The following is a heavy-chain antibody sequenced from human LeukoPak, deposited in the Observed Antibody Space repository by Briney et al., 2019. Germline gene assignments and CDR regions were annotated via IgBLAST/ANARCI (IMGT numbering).Heavy chain of an antibody. CDR2: INSANGNT. J-gene: IGHJ6*02. V-gene: IGHV1-3*04. Sequence: RASVKVSCTASGYTFANYAMHWVRQAPGQSLEWMGWINSANGNTKYSQKFQGRVTITRDTSASTAYMELSSLRSEDTAVYYCARDGRFIVADYYYGMDVWGQGTTVTVSS. CDR3: ARDGRFIVADYYYGMDV. CDR1: GYTFANYA. D-gene: IGHD1-26*01.